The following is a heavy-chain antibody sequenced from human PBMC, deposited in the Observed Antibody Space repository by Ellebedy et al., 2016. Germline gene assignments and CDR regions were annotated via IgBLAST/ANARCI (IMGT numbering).Heavy chain of an antibody. Sequence: ASVKVSCXASGYTFTSYGISWVRQAPGQGLEWMGWINPNSGGTNYAQKFQGRVTMTRDTSISTAYMELSRLRSDDTAVYYCATIKGLGATTFYYYYGMDVWGQGTTVTVSS. CDR2: INPNSGGT. D-gene: IGHD1-26*01. V-gene: IGHV1-2*02. J-gene: IGHJ6*02. CDR1: GYTFTSYG. CDR3: ATIKGLGATTFYYYYGMDV.